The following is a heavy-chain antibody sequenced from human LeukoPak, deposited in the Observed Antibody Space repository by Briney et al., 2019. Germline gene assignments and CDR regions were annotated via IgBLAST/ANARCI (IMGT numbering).Heavy chain of an antibody. Sequence: PGGSLRLSCAASGFNFANYYMAWVRQGPGKGLEWVSEINWSGSYTGHADSVQGRFTTSRDNAKSSLYLEMSNLRVEDTALYYCARSYAFRYEVFDLWGPGTLVTISS. V-gene: IGHV3-20*04. CDR1: GFNFANYY. D-gene: IGHD2-15*01. CDR3: ARSYAFRYEVFDL. CDR2: INWSGSYT. J-gene: IGHJ4*02.